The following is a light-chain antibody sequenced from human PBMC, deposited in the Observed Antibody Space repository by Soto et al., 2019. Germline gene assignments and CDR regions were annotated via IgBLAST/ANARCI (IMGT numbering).Light chain of an antibody. J-gene: IGKJ1*01. CDR2: YAT. V-gene: IGKV1-5*01. Sequence: DILMTQSPSTLSSSVGDRVTITCRASQSISRWLAWYQQKPGKAPTVLIWYATSWQRGVPSRFIGSGSGTEFTLTISSLQPDDFATYYCQQYNGYSTWTFGQGTKLEIK. CDR1: QSISRW. CDR3: QQYNGYSTWT.